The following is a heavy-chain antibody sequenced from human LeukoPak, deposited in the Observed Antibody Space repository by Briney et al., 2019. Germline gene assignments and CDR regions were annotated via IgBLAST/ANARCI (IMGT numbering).Heavy chain of an antibody. V-gene: IGHV3-23*01. CDR2: ISGSGGST. J-gene: IGHJ6*02. CDR1: GFTFSNYD. Sequence: GGSLRLSCAASGFTFSNYDMTWVRQAPGKGLEWVSGISGSGGSTYYADSVKARFTISRDNSRNTLYLQMNSLRAEDTAVYYGARGIFSTSLCGMDVWGQGATVTVSS. CDR3: ARGIFSTSLCGMDV. D-gene: IGHD3-3*01.